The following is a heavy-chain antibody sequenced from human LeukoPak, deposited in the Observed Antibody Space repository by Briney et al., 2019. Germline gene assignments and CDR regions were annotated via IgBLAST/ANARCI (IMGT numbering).Heavy chain of an antibody. J-gene: IGHJ4*02. CDR1: GYTFTCYY. D-gene: IGHD2-2*02. Sequence: ASVKVSCKDSGYTFTCYYMHWVRQAPGQGVEWMGWINPNSGGTYYPQLFQRSVPMTRDTSISTPYLDLSRLRSDDTAVYYCACTSPYCSSTSCYTFDYWGQGTLVSVSS. CDR3: ACTSPYCSSTSCYTFDY. V-gene: IGHV1-2*02. CDR2: INPNSGGT.